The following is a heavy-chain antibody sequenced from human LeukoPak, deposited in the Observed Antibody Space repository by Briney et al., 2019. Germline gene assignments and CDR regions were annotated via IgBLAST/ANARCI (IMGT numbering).Heavy chain of an antibody. D-gene: IGHD3-9*01. Sequence: PSETLSLTCTVAAGSVSTSGTYSGWIRQHPGKGLEWIGYIYYSGSTYYNPSLKSRVTISVDTSKNHFSLKLSSVTAGDTAVYYGASAGPLVTPRFVYYYLDVWGKGTTVTVSS. CDR1: AGSVSTSGTY. CDR3: ASAGPLVTPRFVYYYLDV. V-gene: IGHV4-31*03. J-gene: IGHJ6*03. CDR2: IYYSGST.